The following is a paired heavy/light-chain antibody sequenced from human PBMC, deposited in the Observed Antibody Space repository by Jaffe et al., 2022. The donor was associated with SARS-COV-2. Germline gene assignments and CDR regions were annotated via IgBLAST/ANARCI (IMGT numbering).Heavy chain of an antibody. CDR2: ISTSGYT. J-gene: IGHJ4*02. Sequence: EVQLVESGGGLVKPGGSLRLSCATSGFTFRTYRMNWVRQAPGKGLEWVSSISTSGYTYYADSVKGRFTISRDNAKSSLYLQMNILRVEDTAVYYCARGWDYCNGDCYTCDNWGQGTLVTISS. D-gene: IGHD2-21*02. V-gene: IGHV3-21*01. CDR3: ARGWDYCNGDCYTCDN. CDR1: GFTFRTYR.
Light chain of an antibody. Sequence: DIQMTQSPSSLSASVGDRVTITCRASQSISNYLNWYQQKPGQAPKLLIYAASSLQSGVPSRFSGSGSGTDFTLTISSLHPEDFATYYCQQSQSVPNTFGQGTNLEIK. J-gene: IGKJ2*01. CDR3: QQSQSVPNT. V-gene: IGKV1-39*01. CDR2: AAS. CDR1: QSISNY.